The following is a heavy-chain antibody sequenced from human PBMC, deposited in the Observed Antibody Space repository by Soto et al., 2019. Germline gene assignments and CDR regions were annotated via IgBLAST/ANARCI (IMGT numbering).Heavy chain of an antibody. CDR2: IIPIFGTA. CDR3: ARQGAALRDYYYGMDV. CDR1: VGTFSSYA. J-gene: IGHJ6*02. V-gene: IGHV1-69*12. D-gene: IGHD6-25*01. Sequence: QVQLVQSGAEVKKPGSSVKVSCKASVGTFSSYAISWVRQAPGQGLEWMGGIIPIFGTANYAQKFQGRVTITADESTSTAYMELSSLRSEDTAVYYCARQGAALRDYYYGMDVWGQGTTVTVSS.